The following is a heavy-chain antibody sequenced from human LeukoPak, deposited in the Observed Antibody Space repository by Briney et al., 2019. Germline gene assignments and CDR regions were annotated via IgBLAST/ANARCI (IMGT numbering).Heavy chain of an antibody. D-gene: IGHD1-26*01. Sequence: PGGSLRLSCAASGFTFDDYAMHWVRQTPGKGLESVSLISGDGGSTYHADSVKGRFTISRDDSKNSLYLQMNSLTTEDTALYYCAKDNWKATRGHYGFDYWGQGTLVTVSS. CDR1: GFTFDDYA. CDR2: ISGDGGST. CDR3: AKDNWKATRGHYGFDY. V-gene: IGHV3-43*02. J-gene: IGHJ4*02.